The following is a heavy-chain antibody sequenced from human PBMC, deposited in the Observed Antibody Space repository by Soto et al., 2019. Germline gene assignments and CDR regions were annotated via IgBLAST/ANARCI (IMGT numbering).Heavy chain of an antibody. D-gene: IGHD1-26*01. J-gene: IGHJ3*02. CDR3: ARGGGSLGNAFDI. Sequence: QVQLQQWGAGLLKPSETLSLTCAVYGWSFSGYYWSWIRQPPGKGLEWIGEINHSGSTNYNPSLKSRVTISVATSKKQFSLMLSSVTAADTAVYYCARGGGSLGNAFDIWGQGTMVTVSS. CDR1: GWSFSGYY. V-gene: IGHV4-34*01. CDR2: INHSGST.